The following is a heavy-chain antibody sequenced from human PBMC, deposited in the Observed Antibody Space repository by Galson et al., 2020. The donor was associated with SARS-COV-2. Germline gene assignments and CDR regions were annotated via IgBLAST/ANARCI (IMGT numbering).Heavy chain of an antibody. CDR2: IYWDDDK. CDR3: ARSPTMVIAFDL. J-gene: IGHJ3*01. CDR1: GFLLNTDGVS. D-gene: IGHD3-10*01. Sequence: KMSGPTLVKPTHTLTHTCTFSGFLLNTDGVSVAWIRQPPGNALEWRALIYWDDDKNYRSPLKSRLTIAKDTSKNRVILTMTNMDPADTGTYYCARSPTMVIAFDLWGQGTMVTVSS. V-gene: IGHV2-5*02.